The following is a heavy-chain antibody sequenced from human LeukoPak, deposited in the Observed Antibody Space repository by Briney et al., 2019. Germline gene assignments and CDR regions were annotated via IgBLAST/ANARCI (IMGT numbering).Heavy chain of an antibody. D-gene: IGHD1-26*01. Sequence: GESLKISCKGSGYSFTSYWIGWVRQMPGKGLEWMGIIYPGDSDTRYSPSFQGQVTISADKSISTAYLQWSSLKASDTAMYYCARLPYSGSYLNWFDPWGQGTLVTVSS. CDR1: GYSFTSYW. V-gene: IGHV5-51*01. CDR2: IYPGDSDT. J-gene: IGHJ5*02. CDR3: ARLPYSGSYLNWFDP.